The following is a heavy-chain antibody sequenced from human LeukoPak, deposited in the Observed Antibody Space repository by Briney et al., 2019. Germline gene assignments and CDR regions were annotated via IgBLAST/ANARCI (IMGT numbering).Heavy chain of an antibody. Sequence: SETLSLTCTVSGGSIGTYYWSWIRQSPAKGLEWIGYIYATGTRYNPYLQSRVTISVDRSRNQFFLKMSSVTAADRAVYYCARHIGGGIEDMDVWGKGTKVIVSS. CDR3: ARHIGGGIEDMDV. CDR2: IYATGT. CDR1: GGSIGTYY. V-gene: IGHV4-4*09. D-gene: IGHD3-16*02. J-gene: IGHJ6*03.